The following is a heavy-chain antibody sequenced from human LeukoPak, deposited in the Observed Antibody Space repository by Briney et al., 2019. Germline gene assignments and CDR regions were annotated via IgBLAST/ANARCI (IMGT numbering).Heavy chain of an antibody. D-gene: IGHD3-10*01. J-gene: IGHJ4*02. CDR3: AKDGYYGSGTFPDY. CDR1: GFTFSSYG. Sequence: GTSLRLSCVASGFTFSSYGMNWVRQAPGKGLEWVAVISYDGTNKFYVDSLRGRFTISRDNSKNTLYLQVDSLRAEDTAVYYCAKDGYYGSGTFPDYWGQGTLVTVS. V-gene: IGHV3-30*18. CDR2: ISYDGTNK.